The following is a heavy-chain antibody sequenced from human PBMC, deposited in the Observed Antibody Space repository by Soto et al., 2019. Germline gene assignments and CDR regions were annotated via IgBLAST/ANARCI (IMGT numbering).Heavy chain of an antibody. D-gene: IGHD1-26*01. CDR3: ARPIVGATGEEH. J-gene: IGHJ1*01. V-gene: IGHV3-66*01. CDR1: GFTVSSNY. CDR2: IYGGGST. Sequence: EVQLVESGGGLVQPGGSLRLSCAASGFTVSSNYMSWVRQAPGKGLEWVSVIYGGGSTYYADSVKGRFTISRDNSKNTLYLQMNSLRAEDTAVYYCARPIVGATGEEHWGQGTLVTVSS.